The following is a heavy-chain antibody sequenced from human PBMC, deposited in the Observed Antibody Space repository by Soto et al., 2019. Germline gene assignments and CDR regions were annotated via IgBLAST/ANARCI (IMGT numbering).Heavy chain of an antibody. CDR2: ISGSGGST. CDR3: AKVADLDIVVVPAALDP. Sequence: GGSLRLSCAASGFTFSSYAMSWVRQAPGKGLEWVSAISGSGGSTYYADSVKGRFTISRDNSKNTLYLQMNSLRAEDTAVYYCAKVADLDIVVVPAALDPWGQGTLVTVSS. J-gene: IGHJ5*02. CDR1: GFTFSSYA. D-gene: IGHD2-2*03. V-gene: IGHV3-23*01.